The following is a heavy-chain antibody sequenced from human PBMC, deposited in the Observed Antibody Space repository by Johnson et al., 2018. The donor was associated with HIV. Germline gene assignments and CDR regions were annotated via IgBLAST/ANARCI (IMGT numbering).Heavy chain of an antibody. CDR2: ISCDGNNK. CDR1: GFTFSSYA. D-gene: IGHD6-13*01. V-gene: IGHV3-30*04. J-gene: IGHJ3*02. Sequence: VQVVESGGGVVQPGRSLRLSCAASGFTFSSYAMHWVRQAPGKGLEWVAVISCDGNNKYYADSVKGRFTISKDICKNTLYLQMNSLRTEDTAFYYCARDPPRVAAASRSEAFDIGGQGTMVTVSS. CDR3: ARDPPRVAAASRSEAFDI.